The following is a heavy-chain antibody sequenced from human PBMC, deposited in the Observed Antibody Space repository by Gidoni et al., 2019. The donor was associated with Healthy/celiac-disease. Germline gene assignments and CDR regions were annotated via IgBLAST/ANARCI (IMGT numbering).Heavy chain of an antibody. CDR2: INHSGST. CDR3: AISLYYYGMDV. CDR1: GGSFSGYS. D-gene: IGHD3-3*02. J-gene: IGHJ6*02. Sequence: QVQLQQWGAGLLKPSETLSLTCAVYGGSFSGYSWSWIRQPPVKGLEWIGEINHSGSTNYNPSLKSRVTISVDTSKNQFSLTLSSVTAADTAVYYCAISLYYYGMDVWGQGTTVTVSS. V-gene: IGHV4-34*01.